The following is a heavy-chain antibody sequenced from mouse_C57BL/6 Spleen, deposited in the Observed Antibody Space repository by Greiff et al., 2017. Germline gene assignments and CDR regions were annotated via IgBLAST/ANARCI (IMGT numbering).Heavy chain of an antibody. Sequence: QVQLKQPGAELVRPGSSVKLSCKASGYTFTSYWMHWVKQRPIQGLEWIGNIDPSDSETHYNQKFKDKATLTVDKSSSTAYMQLSSLTSEDSAVYYCARSGSNYVDWYFDVWGTGTTVTVSS. CDR3: ARSGSNYVDWYFDV. D-gene: IGHD2-5*01. CDR2: IDPSDSET. J-gene: IGHJ1*03. V-gene: IGHV1-52*01. CDR1: GYTFTSYW.